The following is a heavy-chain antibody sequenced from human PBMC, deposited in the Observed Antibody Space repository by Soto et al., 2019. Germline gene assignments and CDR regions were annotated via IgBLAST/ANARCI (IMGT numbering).Heavy chain of an antibody. CDR1: GFDFSDFH. V-gene: IGHV3-11*03. CDR2: ISSSLGHT. Sequence: KPGGSLRLSCAGLGFDFSDFHISWVRQAPGKGLEWISYISSSLGHTDYADSVKGRFTISRDNAKSSVFLEMSDLRSDDTAVYYCATNWNFGLNFWGQGTLVTVSS. D-gene: IGHD1-1*01. CDR3: ATNWNFGLNF. J-gene: IGHJ4*02.